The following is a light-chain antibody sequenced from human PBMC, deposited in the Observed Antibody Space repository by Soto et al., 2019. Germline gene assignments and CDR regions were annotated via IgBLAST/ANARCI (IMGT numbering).Light chain of an antibody. Sequence: QSALTQPASVSGSPGQSITISCTGTSSAVGSYNLVSWYQQHPGKAPKLMIYEGSKRPSGVSNRFSGSKSGNTASLTISGLQAEDEADYYCCSYAGSSTPVVFGGGTKVTVL. CDR1: SSAVGSYNL. CDR3: CSYAGSSTPVV. J-gene: IGLJ2*01. CDR2: EGS. V-gene: IGLV2-23*01.